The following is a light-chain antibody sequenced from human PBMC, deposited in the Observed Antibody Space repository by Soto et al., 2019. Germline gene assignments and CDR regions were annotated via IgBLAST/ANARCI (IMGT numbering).Light chain of an antibody. CDR3: QQRGNWPLT. CDR2: DTS. Sequence: EIVLTQSPATLSLSPGGRATLSCRASQSVSSYLAWYQQKPGQAPRLLIYDTSNRATGIPARFSGSGSGTDFTLTISSLEPEDFAVYYCQQRGNWPLTFGGGTKVEIK. J-gene: IGKJ4*01. CDR1: QSVSSY. V-gene: IGKV3-11*01.